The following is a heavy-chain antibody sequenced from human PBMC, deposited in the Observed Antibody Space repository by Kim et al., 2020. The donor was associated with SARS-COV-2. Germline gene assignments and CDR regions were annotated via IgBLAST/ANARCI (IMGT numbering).Heavy chain of an antibody. D-gene: IGHD6-19*01. CDR1: GDSVTTNSGS. Sequence: SQTLSLTCAISGDSVTTNSGSWNWIRQSPSRGLEWLGRTYYRSKWYYNYADSVKNRTTISSDTSKNQFSLQLDSVTPEDTAVYYCARGGGYSSVWYGGWFDPWGQGTLVTVSS. CDR2: TYYRSKWYY. CDR3: ARGGGYSSVWYGGWFDP. J-gene: IGHJ5*02. V-gene: IGHV6-1*01.